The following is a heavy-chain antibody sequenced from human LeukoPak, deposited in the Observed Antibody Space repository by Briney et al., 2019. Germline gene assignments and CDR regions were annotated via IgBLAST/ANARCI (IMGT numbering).Heavy chain of an antibody. CDR1: GFTFSSYA. CDR2: ISGSGDNT. CDR3: ARGAYYYED. Sequence: GGSLRLSCAASGFTFSSYAMSWVRQVPGKGLEWVSVISGSGDNTYYADSVKGRFTISRDNSKNMLYLQMNSLRAEDTAVYYCARGAYYYEDWGQGTLVTVS. V-gene: IGHV3-23*01. J-gene: IGHJ4*02.